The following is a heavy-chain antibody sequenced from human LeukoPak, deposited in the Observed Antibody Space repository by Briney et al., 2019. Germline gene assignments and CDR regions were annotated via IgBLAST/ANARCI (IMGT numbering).Heavy chain of an antibody. CDR2: INPNSGGT. CDR3: ATQGAARRHLSNFDY. V-gene: IGHV1-2*02. Sequence: GASVKVSCKASGYTFTGYYMHWVRQAPGQGLEWMGWINPNSGGTNYAQKFQGGVTMTRDTSISTAYMELSRLRSDDTAVYYCATQGAARRHLSNFDYWGQGTLVTVSS. J-gene: IGHJ4*02. CDR1: GYTFTGYY. D-gene: IGHD6-6*01.